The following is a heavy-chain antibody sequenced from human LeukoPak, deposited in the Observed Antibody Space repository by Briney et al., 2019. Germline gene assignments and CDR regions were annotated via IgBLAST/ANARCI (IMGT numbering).Heavy chain of an antibody. D-gene: IGHD6-13*01. Sequence: GGTLRLSCTIFGGTLSTYEYKWVRQAPGKRPEWVSYMSRTADRIDYTHPEKGRFTMSRDNAKNSVYLQMNSLRVDDTAIYYCSTSHPFAGFDNWGQGTLVTVSS. CDR1: GGTLSTYE. CDR2: MSRTADRI. V-gene: IGHV3-48*03. J-gene: IGHJ3*02. CDR3: STSHPFAGFDN.